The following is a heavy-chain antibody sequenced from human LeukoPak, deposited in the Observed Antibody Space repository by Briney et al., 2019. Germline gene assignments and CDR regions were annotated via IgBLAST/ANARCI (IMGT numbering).Heavy chain of an antibody. CDR1: GSSISSGYY. J-gene: IGHJ6*03. Sequence: ASETLSLTCTVSGSSISSGYYWDWIRQPPGKGLEWIGSLYHSGNTYYNPSLKSRVTISVDTSKNQFSLKLSSVTAADTAVYYCARGPWFGESYYMDVWGKGTTVTVSS. V-gene: IGHV4-38-2*02. CDR3: ARGPWFGESYYMDV. CDR2: LYHSGNT. D-gene: IGHD3-10*01.